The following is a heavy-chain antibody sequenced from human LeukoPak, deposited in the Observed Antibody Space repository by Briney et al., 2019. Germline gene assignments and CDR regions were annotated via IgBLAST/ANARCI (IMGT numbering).Heavy chain of an antibody. CDR3: ARDDRGIAARGFDH. J-gene: IGHJ5*02. CDR1: GGTFISYA. V-gene: IGHV1-69*13. D-gene: IGHD6-6*01. Sequence: VASVTVSCKASGGTFISYAISWVRQAPGQGLEWMGGIIPIFGTANYAQKFQGRVTITADESTSTAYMELSSLRSEDTAVYYCARDDRGIAARGFDHWGQGTLVTVSS. CDR2: IIPIFGTA.